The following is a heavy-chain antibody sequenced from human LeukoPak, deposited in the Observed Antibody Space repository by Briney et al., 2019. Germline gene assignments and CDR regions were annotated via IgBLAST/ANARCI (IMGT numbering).Heavy chain of an antibody. CDR1: GYTFTSYD. J-gene: IGHJ4*02. CDR2: MNPNSGNT. D-gene: IGHD6-19*01. V-gene: IGHV1-8*01. CDR3: ARVLRSSGWYY. Sequence: GASVKVSCKASGYTFTSYDINWVRQAAGQGLEWMGWMNPNSGNTGYAQKFQGRVTMTRDSSITTAYMELSSLRSEDTAVYYCARVLRSSGWYYWGQGTPVTVSS.